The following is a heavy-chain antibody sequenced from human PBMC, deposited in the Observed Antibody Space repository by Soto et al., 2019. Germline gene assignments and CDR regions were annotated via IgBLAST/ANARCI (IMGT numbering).Heavy chain of an antibody. Sequence: GDAVMVSCNASGYSFSDYSINWVRQAPGQGLEWMGWMNPKSGHTAHAQKIQGRVTLTRDTSINTVYMELSSLISGDTAVYYCARRISAGKFESWGQGTQVTVS. CDR2: MNPKSGHT. V-gene: IGHV1-8*01. D-gene: IGHD1-1*01. CDR3: ARRISAGKFES. CDR1: GYSFSDYS. J-gene: IGHJ4*02.